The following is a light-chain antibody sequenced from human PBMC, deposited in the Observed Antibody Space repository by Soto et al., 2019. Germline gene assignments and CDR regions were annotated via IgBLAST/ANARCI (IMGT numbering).Light chain of an antibody. CDR2: GAS. J-gene: IGKJ5*01. CDR1: QSVSSDN. CDR3: QQYNNWPPIT. V-gene: IGKV3-15*01. Sequence: DIVLTQSPGTLSLSPGERATLSCRASQSVSSDNLAWYQQKPGQSPRLVIYGASTRATGVPARFSGSGFETEFTFTISSLQSEDFAVYYCQQYNNWPPITFGQGTRLEI.